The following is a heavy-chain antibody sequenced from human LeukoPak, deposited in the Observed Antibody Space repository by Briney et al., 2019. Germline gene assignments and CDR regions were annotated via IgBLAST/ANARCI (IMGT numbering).Heavy chain of an antibody. D-gene: IGHD3-22*01. V-gene: IGHV1-2*02. CDR3: ARESYYYDSSGYYVPGVCDY. Sequence: GASVKVSCKASGYTFTGYYMHWVRQAPGQGLEWMGWINPNSGGANYAQKFQGRVTMTRDTSISTAYMELSRLRSDDTAVYYCARESYYYDSSGYYVPGVCDYWGQGTLVTVSS. CDR2: INPNSGGA. J-gene: IGHJ4*02. CDR1: GYTFTGYY.